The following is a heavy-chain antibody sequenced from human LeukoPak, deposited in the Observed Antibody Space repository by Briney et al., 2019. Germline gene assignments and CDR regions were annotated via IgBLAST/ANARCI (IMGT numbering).Heavy chain of an antibody. V-gene: IGHV3-7*01. D-gene: IGHD3-22*01. CDR1: GFTFSSYW. J-gene: IGHJ4*02. Sequence: PGGSLRLSCAASGFTFSSYWMSWVRQAPGKGLEWVANIKQDGSEKYYVDSVKGRLTISRDNAKNSLYLQMNSLRAEDTAVYYCARVTTMIVEYYFDYWGQGTLVTVSS. CDR3: ARVTTMIVEYYFDY. CDR2: IKQDGSEK.